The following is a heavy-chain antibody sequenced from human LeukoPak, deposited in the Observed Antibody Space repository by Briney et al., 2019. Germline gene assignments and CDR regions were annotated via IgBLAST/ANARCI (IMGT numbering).Heavy chain of an antibody. CDR2: ISANNGKT. CDR1: GYTFTSYG. V-gene: IGHV1-18*04. Sequence: GASVKVSCKASGYTFTSYGVSWVRQAPGQGLEGRGWISANNGKTHYAQKFQGRVTLTTETSTIAAYIELRSLRSDDTAVYYCARKGTGYPSDYWVQGTLVTVSS. D-gene: IGHD3/OR15-3a*01. CDR3: ARKGTGYPSDY. J-gene: IGHJ4*02.